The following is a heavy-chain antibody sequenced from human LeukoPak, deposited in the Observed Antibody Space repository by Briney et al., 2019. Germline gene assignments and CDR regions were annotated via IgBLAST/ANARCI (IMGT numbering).Heavy chain of an antibody. CDR2: IYYSGST. CDR1: GGSISSSNYY. V-gene: IGHV4-39*07. J-gene: IGHJ6*03. Sequence: SETLSLTCTVSGGSISSSNYYWGWIRQPPGKGLEWIGSIYYSGSTHYNPSLKSRVTISVDTSKNQFSLKLSSVTAADTAVYYCAGGTAIRGYYYYMDVWGKGTTVTVSS. CDR3: AGGTAIRGYYYYMDV. D-gene: IGHD2-21*02.